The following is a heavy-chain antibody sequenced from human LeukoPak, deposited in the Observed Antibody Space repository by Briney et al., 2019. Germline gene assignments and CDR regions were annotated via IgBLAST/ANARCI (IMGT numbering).Heavy chain of an antibody. D-gene: IGHD3-16*02. CDR1: GSTFSNFD. J-gene: IGHJ4*02. CDR3: ARETRGGTYRYNFLDY. V-gene: IGHV3-48*03. CDR2: IDSSGTVR. Sequence: GGSLRLSCAASGSTFSNFDMTWVRQAPGKGLEWLSYIDSSGTVRYYADSVNRRFTISRDNAKNSLHLQMGSLRAEDTAVYYCARETRGGTYRYNFLDYWGLGTLVTVSS.